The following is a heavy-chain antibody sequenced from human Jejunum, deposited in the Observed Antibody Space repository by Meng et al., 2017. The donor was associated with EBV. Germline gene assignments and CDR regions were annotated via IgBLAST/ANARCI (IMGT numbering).Heavy chain of an antibody. CDR3: AKRMPGTGFDY. J-gene: IGHJ4*02. D-gene: IGHD1-1*01. CDR2: IYYTGTT. CDR1: GYSMGNSNW. V-gene: IGHV4-28*01. Sequence: QGLLQEPVPGLVKPSEHMALTCAVSGYSMGNSNWWGWIRQPPGKGLEWIGYIYYTGTTYYNPSLKSRVTMSIDTSKNHFSLKLTSVTTMDTAVYYCAKRMPGTGFDYWGQGTLVTVSS.